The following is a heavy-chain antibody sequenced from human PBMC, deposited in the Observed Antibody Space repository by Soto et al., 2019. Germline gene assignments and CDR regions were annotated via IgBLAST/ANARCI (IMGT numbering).Heavy chain of an antibody. J-gene: IGHJ6*02. CDR2: IFPGDAET. V-gene: IGHV5-51*01. CDR1: GYNFATHW. Sequence: GESLKISCQGSGYNFATHWIGWVRHKAGKGLEWMGIIFPGDAETRYSPSFQGHITISADKSISIAYLRWSSLKASDTGMYYCATPGGFGMDVWGQGTTVTVS. D-gene: IGHD5-12*01. CDR3: ATPGGFGMDV.